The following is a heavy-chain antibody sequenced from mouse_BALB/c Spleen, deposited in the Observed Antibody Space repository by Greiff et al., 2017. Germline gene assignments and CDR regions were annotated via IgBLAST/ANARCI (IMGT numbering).Heavy chain of an antibody. V-gene: IGHV2-6-7*01. D-gene: IGHD3-1*01. J-gene: IGHJ1*01. CDR2: IWGDGST. CDR1: GFSLTGYG. Sequence: QVQLKESGPGLVAPSQSLSITCTVSGFSLTGYGVNWVRQPPGKGLEWLGMIWGDGSTDCNSAPKSRLSISKDNSKSQVFLKMNSLQTDDTARYYCAREGSGYWYFDVWGAGTTVTVSS. CDR3: AREGSGYWYFDV.